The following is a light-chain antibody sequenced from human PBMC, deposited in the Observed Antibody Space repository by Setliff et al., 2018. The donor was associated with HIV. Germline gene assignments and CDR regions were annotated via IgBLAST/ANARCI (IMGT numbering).Light chain of an antibody. Sequence: QSALTQPASVSGSPGQSITISCTGTFSGVGNYNLVSWYQHYPGKAPKLIIYEVDKRPSGVSNRFSGSKSGNAASLTISGLQAEDEADYHCCSYAGESTFVFGGGTKVTVL. CDR3: CSYAGESTFV. CDR1: FSGVGNYNL. V-gene: IGLV2-23*02. J-gene: IGLJ2*01. CDR2: EVD.